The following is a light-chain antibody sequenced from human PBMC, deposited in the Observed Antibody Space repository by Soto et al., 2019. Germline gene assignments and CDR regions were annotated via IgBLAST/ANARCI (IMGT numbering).Light chain of an antibody. CDR2: DSS. CDR3: QQSYSNPTWT. V-gene: IGKV1-39*01. CDR1: QSISTY. J-gene: IGKJ1*01. Sequence: DIQLTQSPSSLSASVGDRITITCRASQSISTYLNWYQQKPGEAPTLLVYDSSTLQSGVPSRFSGSGFGAEFTLTVSSLQPEAFATYYCQQSYSNPTWTFGQGTKVDIK.